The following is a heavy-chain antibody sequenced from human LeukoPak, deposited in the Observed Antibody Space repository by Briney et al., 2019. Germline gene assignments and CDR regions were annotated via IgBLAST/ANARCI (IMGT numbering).Heavy chain of an antibody. D-gene: IGHD4-17*01. V-gene: IGHV1-24*01. Sequence: ASVKVSCKVSGYTLTELSMHWVRQAPGKGLEWMGGFDPEDGETIYAQKFQGRVTMTEDTSTDTTYMELSSLRSDDTAVYYCARGAGDDYVYYYYYMDVWGKGTTVTVSS. J-gene: IGHJ6*03. CDR1: GYTLTELS. CDR2: FDPEDGET. CDR3: ARGAGDDYVYYYYYMDV.